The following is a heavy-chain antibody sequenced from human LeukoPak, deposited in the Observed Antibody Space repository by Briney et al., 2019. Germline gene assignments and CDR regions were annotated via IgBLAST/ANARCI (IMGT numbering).Heavy chain of an antibody. J-gene: IGHJ4*02. Sequence: KPSETLSLTCAVYGGSFSGYYWSWIRQPPGKGLEWIGEINHSGSTNYNPSLKSRVTISVDTSKNQFSLKLSSVTAADTAVYYCAASPAYYDSSGCWGQGTLVTVSS. CDR1: GGSFSGYY. CDR2: INHSGST. CDR3: AASPAYYDSSGC. D-gene: IGHD3-22*01. V-gene: IGHV4-34*01.